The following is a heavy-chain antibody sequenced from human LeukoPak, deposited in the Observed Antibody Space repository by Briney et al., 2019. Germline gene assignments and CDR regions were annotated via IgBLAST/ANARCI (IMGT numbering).Heavy chain of an antibody. CDR3: ARDKLTGGKREAFDI. Sequence: GGSLRLSCAASGFTFSSYWMSWVRQAPGKGLEWVANIKQDGSEKYYVDSVKGRFTISRDNAKNSLYLQMNSLRAEDTAVYYCARDKLTGGKREAFDIWGQGTMVTVSS. J-gene: IGHJ3*02. D-gene: IGHD7-27*01. CDR2: IKQDGSEK. V-gene: IGHV3-7*01. CDR1: GFTFSSYW.